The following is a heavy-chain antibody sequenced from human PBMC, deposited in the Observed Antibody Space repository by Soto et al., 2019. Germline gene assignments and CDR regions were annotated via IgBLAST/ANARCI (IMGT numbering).Heavy chain of an antibody. Sequence: SETLSLTCTVSGYSFSTYYWSWIRQPPGKGLEWIGHIHNSGSPYNNPSLKSRVTISADTSKNQFSLKLTSVTAADTAVYYCARGSTTEKVDSWGQGTLVTVSS. CDR3: ARGSTTEKVDS. CDR2: IHNSGSP. D-gene: IGHD4-17*01. CDR1: GYSFSTYY. J-gene: IGHJ4*02. V-gene: IGHV4-4*09.